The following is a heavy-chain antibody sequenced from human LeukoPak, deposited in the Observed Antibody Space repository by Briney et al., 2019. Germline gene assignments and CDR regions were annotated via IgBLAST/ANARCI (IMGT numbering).Heavy chain of an antibody. CDR2: INHSGST. D-gene: IGHD6-13*01. V-gene: IGHV4-34*01. CDR3: ARGTTAGYSSSWYSWFDP. Sequence: SETLSLTCAVYGGSFSGYYWSWIRQPPGRGLEWIGEINHSGSTNYKPSLKSRVTISVDTSKNQFSLKLSSVTAADTAVYYCARGTTAGYSSSWYSWFDPWGQGTLVTVSS. CDR1: GGSFSGYY. J-gene: IGHJ5*02.